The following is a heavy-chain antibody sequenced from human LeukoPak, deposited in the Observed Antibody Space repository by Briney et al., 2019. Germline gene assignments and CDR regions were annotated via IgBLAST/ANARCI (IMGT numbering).Heavy chain of an antibody. CDR3: ARDRGYYDILTGSFDY. Sequence: SVKVSCKASGGTFSSYAISWVRQAPGQGLEWMGGIIPIFGTANYAQKFQGGVTITADESTSTAYMELSSLRSEDTAVYYCARDRGYYDILTGSFDYWGQGTLVTVSS. J-gene: IGHJ4*02. V-gene: IGHV1-69*01. CDR1: GGTFSSYA. CDR2: IIPIFGTA. D-gene: IGHD3-9*01.